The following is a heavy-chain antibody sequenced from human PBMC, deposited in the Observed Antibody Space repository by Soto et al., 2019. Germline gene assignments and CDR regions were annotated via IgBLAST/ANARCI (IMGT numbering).Heavy chain of an antibody. CDR1: GFTVSSNY. V-gene: IGHV3-53*04. CDR3: ASFYYYNGMDV. CDR2: IYSGGSK. Sequence: EVQLVESGGGLVQPGGSLRLSCAASGFTVSSNYMSWVRQAPGKGLEWVSVIYSGGSKYYSDAVKGRVNISRHNSKNTLYLQMNSLRAEDTAVYYCASFYYYNGMDVWGQGTTVTVSS. J-gene: IGHJ6*02.